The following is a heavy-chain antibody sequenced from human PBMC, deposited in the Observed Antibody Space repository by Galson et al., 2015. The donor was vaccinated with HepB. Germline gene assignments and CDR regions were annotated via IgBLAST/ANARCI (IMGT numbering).Heavy chain of an antibody. V-gene: IGHV1-69*04. J-gene: IGHJ6*02. CDR3: ARDWSSSTSYAYCGMDV. D-gene: IGHD6-6*01. CDR1: GGTFSSYT. Sequence: SVKVSCKASGGTFSSYTISWVRQAPGQGLEWMGRIIPIFGIANYAQKFQGRVTITADKSTSTAYMELSSLRSEDTAAYYCARDWSSSTSYAYCGMDVWGQGTTVTVSS. CDR2: IIPIFGIA.